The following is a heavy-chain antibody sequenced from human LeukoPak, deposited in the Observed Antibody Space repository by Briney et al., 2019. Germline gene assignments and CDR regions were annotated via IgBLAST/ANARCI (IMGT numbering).Heavy chain of an antibody. CDR1: GFTFSSSN. D-gene: IGHD3-22*01. V-gene: IGHV3-48*02. CDR2: ISGTSTAT. J-gene: IGHJ3*02. CDR3: AREVMYYYDSSDGGDAFDI. Sequence: GGSLRLSCAASGFTFSSSNMHWVRQAPGKGLEWVSFISGTSTATHYADSVEGRFTISRDIGRKSLYLQMNSLRDEDTAVYYCAREVMYYYDSSDGGDAFDIWGQGTMVTVSS.